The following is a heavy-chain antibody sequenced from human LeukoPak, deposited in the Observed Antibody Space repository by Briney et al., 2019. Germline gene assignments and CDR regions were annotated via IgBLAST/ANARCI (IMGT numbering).Heavy chain of an antibody. D-gene: IGHD3-22*01. CDR1: GFTFSSYS. V-gene: IGHV3-21*01. CDR3: ARWVTYYYDTSGYYYDY. Sequence: PGGSLRLSCAASGFTFSSYSMNWVRQAPGKGLEWVSSISSSSSYIYYADSVKGRFTISRDNAKNSLYLQMNSLSAEDTAVYYCARWVTYYYDTSGYYYDYWGQGTLVSVSS. CDR2: ISSSSSYI. J-gene: IGHJ4*02.